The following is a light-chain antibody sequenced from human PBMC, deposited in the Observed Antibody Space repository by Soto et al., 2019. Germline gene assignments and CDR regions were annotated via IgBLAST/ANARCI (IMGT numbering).Light chain of an antibody. CDR2: GAS. V-gene: IGKV3-20*01. J-gene: IGKJ1*01. CDR3: QQYGRSPWT. CDR1: QSVSSTY. Sequence: EIVLTQSPGTLSLSPGERATLSCRASQSVSSTYLAWYQQKPGQAPRLLIFGASSRATGIPNRFSGSGSGTDFTLTISRLEPEDFVVYYCQQYGRSPWTFGQGTKVDIK.